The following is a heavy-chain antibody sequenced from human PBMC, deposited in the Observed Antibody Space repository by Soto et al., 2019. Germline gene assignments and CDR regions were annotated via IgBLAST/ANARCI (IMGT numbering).Heavy chain of an antibody. D-gene: IGHD1-26*01. CDR1: GGSISSYY. J-gene: IGHJ4*02. CDR2: IYYSGST. V-gene: IGHV4-59*08. CDR3: ARPWGAAVDY. Sequence: QVQLQESGPGLVKPSETLSLTCTVSGGSISSYYWSWIRQPPGKGLEWLGYIYYSGSTNYNPSLQSRVTISVDTSKNQSSLKLSSVTAADTAVYYCARPWGAAVDYWGQGTLVTVSS.